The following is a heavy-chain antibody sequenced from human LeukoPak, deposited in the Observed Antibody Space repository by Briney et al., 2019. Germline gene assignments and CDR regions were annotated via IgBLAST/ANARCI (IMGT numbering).Heavy chain of an antibody. CDR2: ISSSRSYI. V-gene: IGHV3-21*04. J-gene: IGHJ4*02. Sequence: PGGSLRLSCAASGFTFSSYSMNWVRQAPGKGLEWVSFISSSRSYIYYADSVKGRFTISRDNAKNSLYLQMNSLRAEDTALYYCAKAYDILTGYSPSYFDYWGQGTLVTVSS. D-gene: IGHD3-9*01. CDR1: GFTFSSYS. CDR3: AKAYDILTGYSPSYFDY.